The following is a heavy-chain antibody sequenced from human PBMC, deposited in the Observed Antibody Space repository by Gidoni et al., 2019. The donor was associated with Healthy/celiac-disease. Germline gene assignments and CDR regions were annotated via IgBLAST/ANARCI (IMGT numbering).Heavy chain of an antibody. J-gene: IGHJ1*01. D-gene: IGHD5-18*01. CDR3: ARSQGAWIQLPGLVYFQH. V-gene: IGHV1-69*01. Sequence: QLQLAQSGAEVKKPGSSVKVSFMDSGGTFRSYAISWVRQAPGQGLEWMGGIIPIFGTANYAQKFQGRVTITADESTSTAYMELSSLRSEDTAVYYCARSQGAWIQLPGLVYFQHWGQGTLVTVSS. CDR2: IIPIFGTA. CDR1: GGTFRSYA.